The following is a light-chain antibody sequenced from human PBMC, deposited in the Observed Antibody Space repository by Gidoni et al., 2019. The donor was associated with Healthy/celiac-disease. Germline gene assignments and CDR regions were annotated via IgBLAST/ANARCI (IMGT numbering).Light chain of an antibody. J-gene: IGKJ2*01. CDR1: QSGGANY. Sequence: EIVLTQSPGTLSLSPGERATLSCRASQSGGANYLAWYQQTPGQAPRLLIYGASRRATGIPDRFSGSGSGTDFTLAISRLEPEDFAVYYCQLYGSSPPTYTFGQGTKLEIK. V-gene: IGKV3-20*01. CDR3: QLYGSSPPTYT. CDR2: GAS.